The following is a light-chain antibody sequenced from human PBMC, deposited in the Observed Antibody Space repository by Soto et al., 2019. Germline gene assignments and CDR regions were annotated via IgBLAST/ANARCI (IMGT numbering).Light chain of an antibody. Sequence: EIVMTQSPLTLPVTPGEPASISWRSSQSLLYNNTYNYLDWYVQKPGQSPQLLIYFGSNRAPGVPDRFSGSGSGTDFTLKITRVEAEDVGVYYCMQALQTPSTFGPGTKVDI. CDR3: MQALQTPST. CDR1: QSLLYNNTYNY. J-gene: IGKJ1*01. V-gene: IGKV2-28*01. CDR2: FGS.